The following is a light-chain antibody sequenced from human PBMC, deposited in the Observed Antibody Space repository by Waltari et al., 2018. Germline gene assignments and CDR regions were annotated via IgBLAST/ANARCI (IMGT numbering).Light chain of an antibody. CDR2: GST. CDR1: GPNIGAGYD. J-gene: IGLJ2*01. CDR3: ATRDEGPTVV. V-gene: IGLV1-40*01. Sequence: QSVLPQPPSVSGAPGPTVTISCTWSGPNIGAGYDVHWYQQVPRAAPKLLIYGSTSRPLGVPDRFFGSTSGTSASLAISGLRFEDEADYYCATRDEGPTVVFGGGTKLTVL.